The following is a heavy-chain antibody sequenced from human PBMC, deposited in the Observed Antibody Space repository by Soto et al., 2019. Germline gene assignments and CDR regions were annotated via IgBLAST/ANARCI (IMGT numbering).Heavy chain of an antibody. CDR1: GGTFSSYA. V-gene: IGHV1-69*13. Sequence: SVKVSCKASGGTFSSYAISWVRQAPGQGLEWMGGIIPIFGTANYAQKFQGRVTITADESTSTAYMELSSLRSEDTAVYYCARDPDYYDSSGYHALGAFDIWGQGTMVTVSS. CDR2: IIPIFGTA. J-gene: IGHJ3*02. D-gene: IGHD3-22*01. CDR3: ARDPDYYDSSGYHALGAFDI.